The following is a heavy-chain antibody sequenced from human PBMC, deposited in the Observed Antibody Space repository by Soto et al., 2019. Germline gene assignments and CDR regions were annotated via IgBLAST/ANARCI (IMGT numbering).Heavy chain of an antibody. CDR1: GGSISSSSYY. Sequence: PSETLSLTCTVSGGSISSSSYYWGWIRQPPGKGLEWIGSIYYSGSTYYNPSLKSRVTISVDTSKNQFSLKLSSVTAADTAVYYCAAIRFLEWLLPGNYFDYWGQGTLVTVSS. CDR3: AAIRFLEWLLPGNYFDY. D-gene: IGHD3-3*01. V-gene: IGHV4-39*01. CDR2: IYYSGST. J-gene: IGHJ4*02.